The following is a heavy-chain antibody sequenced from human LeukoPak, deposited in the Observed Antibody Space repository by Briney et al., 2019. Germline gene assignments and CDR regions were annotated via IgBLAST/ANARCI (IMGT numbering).Heavy chain of an antibody. D-gene: IGHD6-13*01. J-gene: IGHJ4*02. V-gene: IGHV3-53*01. CDR3: ARTKYSNSGGEY. CDR1: GFIVSSNY. CDR2: IYSGGRT. Sequence: GGSLRLSCAASGFIVSSNYMSWVRQAPGKGLEWVSVIYSGGRTYYADSVKGRFTISRDNSRNTLDLQMNSLRAEDTAVYYCARTKYSNSGGEYWGQGTLVTVSS.